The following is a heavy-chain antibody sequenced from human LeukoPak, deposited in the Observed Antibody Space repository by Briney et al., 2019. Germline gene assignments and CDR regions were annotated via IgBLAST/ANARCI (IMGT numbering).Heavy chain of an antibody. CDR2: IYRDGST. V-gene: IGHV3-66*01. J-gene: IGHJ5*02. D-gene: IGHD2-21*02. Sequence: GSLILSCAASGFTGSSNYVRWGRQAPGKGLEWVSSIYRDGSTYYADSVKGRFTISRDNSKNTLNLQMNNLRVEDTAVYYCARVMTAITNWFDPWGQGTLVTVSS. CDR1: GFTGSSNY. CDR3: ARVMTAITNWFDP.